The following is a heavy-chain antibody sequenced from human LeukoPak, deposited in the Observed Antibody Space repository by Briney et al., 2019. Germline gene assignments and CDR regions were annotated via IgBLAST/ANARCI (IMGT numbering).Heavy chain of an antibody. D-gene: IGHD3-3*01. V-gene: IGHV4-39*07. CDR2: IYYSGST. CDR1: DGSISSSSYY. J-gene: IGHJ4*02. CDR3: ARSGYPGRLLDY. Sequence: PSETLSLTCSVSDGSISSSSYYWDWVRQPPGKGLEWIGSIYYSGSTYSNPSLKSRVTISVDTSKNQFSLNLSSVTAADTAVYYCARSGYPGRLLDYWSQGTLVTVSS.